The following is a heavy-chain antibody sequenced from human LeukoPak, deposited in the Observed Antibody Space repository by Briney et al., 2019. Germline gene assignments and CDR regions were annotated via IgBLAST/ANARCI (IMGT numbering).Heavy chain of an antibody. D-gene: IGHD6-6*01. J-gene: IGHJ3*02. Sequence: SETLSLTCTVSGGSISGYYWNWIRQPPGKGLEWIGHIYYSGSTNYNPSLKSRVTISVDTSKNQFSLKLTSVTAADTAVYYCARVTYSSSSISVDAFNIWGQGTVVTVSP. V-gene: IGHV4-59*12. CDR2: IYYSGST. CDR1: GGSISGYY. CDR3: ARVTYSSSSISVDAFNI.